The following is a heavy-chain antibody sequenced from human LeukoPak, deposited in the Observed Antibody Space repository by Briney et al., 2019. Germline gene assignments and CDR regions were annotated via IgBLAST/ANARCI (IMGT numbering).Heavy chain of an antibody. V-gene: IGHV3-7*01. CDR2: IKQDGSEK. D-gene: IGHD3-22*01. Sequence: GGSLRLSCATSGFTFSTYWMSWVRQAPGKGLEWVANIKQDGSEKYYADSVTGRFTISRDNAKNSLYLQMNSLRAEDTAVYYCARGRRAYYDSSGYPLDYWGQGTLVTVSS. J-gene: IGHJ4*02. CDR3: ARGRRAYYDSSGYPLDY. CDR1: GFTFSTYW.